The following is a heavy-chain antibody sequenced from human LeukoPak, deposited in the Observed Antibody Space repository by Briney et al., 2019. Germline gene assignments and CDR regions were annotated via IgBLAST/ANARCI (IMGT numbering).Heavy chain of an antibody. CDR2: IYPGDSDT. D-gene: IGHD2-15*01. J-gene: IGHJ6*02. Sequence: GESLKISCKVSGYNFTNYWIGWVRQMPGKGLEWMGIIYPGDSDTRYSPSFEGQVTISADKSISTAHLQWSSLKASDTAMYYCARQGYRSGWSLGMDVWGQGTTVTVAS. V-gene: IGHV5-51*01. CDR3: ARQGYRSGWSLGMDV. CDR1: GYNFTNYW.